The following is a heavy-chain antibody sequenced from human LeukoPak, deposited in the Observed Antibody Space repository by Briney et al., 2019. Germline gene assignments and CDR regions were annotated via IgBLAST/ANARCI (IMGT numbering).Heavy chain of an antibody. CDR1: GFTFSSYG. CDR2: IWYDGSNK. J-gene: IGHJ4*02. V-gene: IGHV3-30*19. Sequence: PGGSLRLSCAASGFTFSSYGMHWVRQAPGKGLEWVAVIWYDGSNKYYADSVKGRFTISRDNSKNTLYLQMNSLRAEDTAVYYCAREALGGLGPFDYWGQGTLVTVSS. CDR3: AREALGGLGPFDY. D-gene: IGHD3-16*01.